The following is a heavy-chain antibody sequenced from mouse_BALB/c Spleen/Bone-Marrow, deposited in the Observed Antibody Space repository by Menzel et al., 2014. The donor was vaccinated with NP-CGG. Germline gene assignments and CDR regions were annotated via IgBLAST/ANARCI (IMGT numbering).Heavy chain of an antibody. CDR3: ARNYRYYLDY. V-gene: IGHV1S81*02. J-gene: IGHJ2*01. CDR2: INPSNGRT. Sequence: VQLQQSGAELVKPGASAKLSCKASGYTFTSYWMHWVKQRPGQGLEWIGEINPSNGRTNYNEKFKSKATLTVDKSSSTAYMQLSSLTSEDSAVYYCARNYRYYLDYWGQGTTLTVSS. D-gene: IGHD2-14*01. CDR1: GYTFTSYW.